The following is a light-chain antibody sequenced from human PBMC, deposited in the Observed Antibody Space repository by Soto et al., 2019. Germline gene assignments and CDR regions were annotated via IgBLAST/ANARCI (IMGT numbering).Light chain of an antibody. Sequence: QSALTQPPSASWSPGQSVTISCTGTSSDVGGYNYVSWYQQHPGKAPKLLIYEVTKRPSGVPDRFSGSKSGNTASLTVSGLQAEDEADYYCSSYVASKSYVFGTGTKLTVL. V-gene: IGLV2-8*01. CDR2: EVT. J-gene: IGLJ1*01. CDR3: SSYVASKSYV. CDR1: SSDVGGYNY.